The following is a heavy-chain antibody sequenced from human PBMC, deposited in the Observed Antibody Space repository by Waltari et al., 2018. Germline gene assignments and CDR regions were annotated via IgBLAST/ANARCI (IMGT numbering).Heavy chain of an antibody. CDR3: ARRVASTRALDV. Sequence: QVQLQGSDPTLVKPSETLSLTCSVSGASITNYYWSWIRQPPGKGLEWIGHAYHSGNTIYNPSLKSRVIISVDTSKNHVSLELSSVTTADTAVYYCARRVASTRALDVWGLGTLVTVSS. J-gene: IGHJ3*01. CDR2: AYHSGNT. V-gene: IGHV4-59*01. D-gene: IGHD5-12*01. CDR1: GASITNYY.